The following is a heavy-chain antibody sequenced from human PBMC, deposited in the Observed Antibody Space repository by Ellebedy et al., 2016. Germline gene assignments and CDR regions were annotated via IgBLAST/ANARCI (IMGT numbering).Heavy chain of an antibody. CDR3: ARVPSGSYKSQAFDI. CDR1: GYTFTSYA. Sequence: ASVKVSCKASGYTFTSYAMHWVRQAPGQRLEWMGWINAGNGNTKYSQKFQGRVTITRDTSASTAYMELSSLRSEDTAVYYCARVPSGSYKSQAFDIWGQGTMVTVSS. D-gene: IGHD1-26*01. V-gene: IGHV1-3*01. J-gene: IGHJ3*02. CDR2: INAGNGNT.